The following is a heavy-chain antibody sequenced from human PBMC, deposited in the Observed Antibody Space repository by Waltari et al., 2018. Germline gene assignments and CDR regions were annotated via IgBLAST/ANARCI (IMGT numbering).Heavy chain of an antibody. Sequence: EVRLVESGGTSVQPGGSLRLSCVASGFTFGSCEMNWVRQAPGKGPEWISYISSAARTIYYADSVKGRFTVSRDNGKNVLYLQMNNLRSEDTAMYYCARDQGPANFNWLDAWGQGTRVTVSS. CDR2: ISSAARTI. D-gene: IGHD1-7*01. V-gene: IGHV3-48*03. J-gene: IGHJ5*02. CDR3: ARDQGPANFNWLDA. CDR1: GFTFGSCE.